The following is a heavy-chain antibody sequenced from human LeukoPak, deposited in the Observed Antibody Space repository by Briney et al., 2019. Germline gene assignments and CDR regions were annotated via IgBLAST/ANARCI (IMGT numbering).Heavy chain of an antibody. CDR3: ARALSGRFDP. Sequence: GGSLRLSCGASGFTFSSYGMNWVRQAQGKGLEWVSYISSSSSTIYYADSVKGRFTISRDNAKNSLYLQMNSLRDEDTAVYYCARALSGRFDPWGQGTLVTVSS. J-gene: IGHJ5*02. D-gene: IGHD6-25*01. CDR2: ISSSSSTI. V-gene: IGHV3-48*02. CDR1: GFTFSSYG.